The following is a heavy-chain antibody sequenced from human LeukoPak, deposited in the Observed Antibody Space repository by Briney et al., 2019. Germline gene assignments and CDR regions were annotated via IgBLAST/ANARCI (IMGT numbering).Heavy chain of an antibody. CDR1: GYTFTSYY. D-gene: IGHD6-19*01. Sequence: ASVKVSCKASGYTFTSYYMHWVRQAPGQGLEWMGIINPSGGSTSYAQKFQGRVTMTRDTSTSTVYMELSSLRSEDAAVYYCARDPGYSSGWYENWFDPWGQGTLVTVSS. CDR3: ARDPGYSSGWYENWFDP. V-gene: IGHV1-46*01. CDR2: INPSGGST. J-gene: IGHJ5*02.